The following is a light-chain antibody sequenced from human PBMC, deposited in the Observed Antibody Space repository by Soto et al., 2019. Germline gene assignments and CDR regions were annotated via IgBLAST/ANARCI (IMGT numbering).Light chain of an antibody. J-gene: IGLJ2*01. Sequence: SYDLTQPPSVSVSPGQTASITCSGDKLGDKYAYWYQQKPGQSPVLVIYQDSKRPSGIPERFSGSNSGNTATLTISGTQAMDEADYYCQVWDSSTVVFGGGTKLTVL. CDR2: QDS. CDR3: QVWDSSTVV. CDR1: KLGDKY. V-gene: IGLV3-1*01.